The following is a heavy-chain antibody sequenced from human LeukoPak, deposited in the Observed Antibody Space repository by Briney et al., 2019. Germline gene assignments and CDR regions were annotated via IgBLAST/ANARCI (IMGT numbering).Heavy chain of an antibody. J-gene: IGHJ6*03. CDR2: ISSSGSTI. CDR3: ARVGYDILTGPGYYYYYYMDV. CDR1: GFTFSDYY. V-gene: IGHV3-11*01. D-gene: IGHD3-9*01. Sequence: GGSLRLSCAASGFTFSDYYMSWIRQAPGKGPEWVSYISSSGSTIYYADSVKGRFTISRDNAKNSLYLQMNSLRAEDTAVYYCARVGYDILTGPGYYYYYYMDVWGKGTTVTVSS.